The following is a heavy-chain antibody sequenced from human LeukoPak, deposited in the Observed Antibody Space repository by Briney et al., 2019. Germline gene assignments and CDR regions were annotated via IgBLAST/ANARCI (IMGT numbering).Heavy chain of an antibody. Sequence: GGSLRLFCTTSGFSFNYYAMYWVRQAPGKGLEWVSSISSSSSYIYYADSVKGRFTISRDNAKNSLYLQMNSLRAEDTAVYYCARVNGDYGYWGQGTLVTVSS. CDR2: ISSSSSYI. D-gene: IGHD4-17*01. CDR3: ARVNGDYGY. V-gene: IGHV3-21*01. CDR1: GFSFNYYA. J-gene: IGHJ4*02.